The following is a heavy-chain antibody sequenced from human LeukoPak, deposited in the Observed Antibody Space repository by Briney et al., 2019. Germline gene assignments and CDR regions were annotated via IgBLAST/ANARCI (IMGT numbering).Heavy chain of an antibody. CDR1: GFTFSDYY. CDR2: ISSSGSTI. V-gene: IGHV3-11*01. CDR3: GREGGPYYYVSIVIYVN. Sequence: PGGSLRLSCAASGFTFSDYYMSWIRQAPGKGLEWVSYISSSGSTIYYADSVKGRFTISRDNAKNTLYLQMNSLRAEDTAVYYCGREGGPYYYVSIVIYVNGGQGTLFTVS. J-gene: IGHJ4*02. D-gene: IGHD3-22*01.